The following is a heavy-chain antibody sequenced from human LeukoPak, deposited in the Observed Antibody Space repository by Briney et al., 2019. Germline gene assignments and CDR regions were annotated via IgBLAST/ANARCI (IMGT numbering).Heavy chain of an antibody. D-gene: IGHD1-26*01. CDR2: IYYSGST. CDR3: ARDRRSGSYHADL. V-gene: IGHV4-31*03. CDR1: GGSISSGGYY. J-gene: IGHJ2*01. Sequence: SETLSLTCTVSGGSISSGGYYWSWIRQHPGKGLEWIGYIYYSGSTYYNPSLKSRVTISVDTSKNQFSLKLSSVTAADTAVYYCARDRRSGSYHADLWGRGTLVTVSS.